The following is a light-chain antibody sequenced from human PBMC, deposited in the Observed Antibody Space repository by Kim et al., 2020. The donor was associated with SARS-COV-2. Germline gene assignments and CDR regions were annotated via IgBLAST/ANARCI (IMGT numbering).Light chain of an antibody. V-gene: IGKV3-15*01. CDR2: GTS. CDR1: QSVSIN. Sequence: EIVMTQSPATLSVSPGERATLSCRASQSVSINLAWYQQKPGQSPRLLIYGTSTRAAGIPARFSGSGSGTDFTLTISSLQSEDFAVYYCQQYNNWPLYTFGQGTKLEI. J-gene: IGKJ2*01. CDR3: QQYNNWPLYT.